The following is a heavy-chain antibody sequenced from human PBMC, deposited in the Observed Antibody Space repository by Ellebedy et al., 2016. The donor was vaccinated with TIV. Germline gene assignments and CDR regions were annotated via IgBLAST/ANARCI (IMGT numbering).Heavy chain of an antibody. CDR2: NIPLSDTP. Sequence: ASVKVSCKTVGGSFSTFPISWVRQAPGQGLEWMGRNIPLSDTPIYAQKFQGRVTITRDTSASTAYMEMTSLRSEDTAVYYCARDGGRGDFDMIPVFITTYCFDYWGQGTLVTVSS. V-gene: IGHV1-69*05. CDR1: GGSFSTFP. D-gene: IGHD3-22*01. J-gene: IGHJ4*02. CDR3: ARDGGRGDFDMIPVFITTYCFDY.